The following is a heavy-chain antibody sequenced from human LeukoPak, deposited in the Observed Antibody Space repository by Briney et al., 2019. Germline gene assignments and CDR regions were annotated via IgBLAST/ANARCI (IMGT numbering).Heavy chain of an antibody. Sequence: PSETLSLTCTVSGGSISSGSYYWSWIRQPPGKGLEWIGEINHSGSTNYNPSLKSRVTISVDTSTNQFSLKLSSVTAADTAVYYCARRGRQWLLSGRHYNWFDPWGQGTLVTVSS. D-gene: IGHD6-19*01. V-gene: IGHV4-39*07. J-gene: IGHJ5*02. CDR2: INHSGST. CDR3: ARRGRQWLLSGRHYNWFDP. CDR1: GGSISSGSYY.